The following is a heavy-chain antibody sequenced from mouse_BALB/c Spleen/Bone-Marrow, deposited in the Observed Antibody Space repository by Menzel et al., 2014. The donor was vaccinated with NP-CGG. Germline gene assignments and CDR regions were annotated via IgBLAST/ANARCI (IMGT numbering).Heavy chain of an antibody. J-gene: IGHJ3*01. Sequence: EVKLVESGGVLVQPGGSLKLSCAASGFTFSSYDMSWVRQTPDKRLELVATTNTNGGTTYYPDSVKGRFTISRDNAKSTLYLQMSSLKSADTAIYYCARNRYDWFAYWGQGTLVTVSA. CDR2: TNTNGGTT. D-gene: IGHD2-14*01. CDR1: GFTFSSYD. V-gene: IGHV5-6-3*01. CDR3: ARNRYDWFAY.